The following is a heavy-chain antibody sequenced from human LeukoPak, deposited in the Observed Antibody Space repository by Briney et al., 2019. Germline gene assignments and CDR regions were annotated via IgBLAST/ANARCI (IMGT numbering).Heavy chain of an antibody. Sequence: GGSLRLSCAASGFTFNSYSMNWVRQAPGKGLEWVASISSSSSYIYYADSVKGRFTISRDNAKNSLYLQMNSLRAEDTAVYYCARARSDDYGDYYDAFDIWGQETMVTVSS. CDR2: ISSSSSYI. J-gene: IGHJ3*02. CDR3: ARARSDDYGDYYDAFDI. CDR1: GFTFNSYS. V-gene: IGHV3-21*01. D-gene: IGHD4-17*01.